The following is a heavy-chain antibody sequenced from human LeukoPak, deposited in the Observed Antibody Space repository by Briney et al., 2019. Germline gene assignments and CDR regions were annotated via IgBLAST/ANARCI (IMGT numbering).Heavy chain of an antibody. CDR1: GDSISSSRSY. CDR3: ARGGGKIAAAGPPSFDY. Sequence: SETLSLTCTVSGDSISSSRSYWGWIRQPPGKGLEWIGSIYYSGSTYYNTSLKSRVTISVDTSKNQFSLKLSSVTAADTAVYYCARGGGKIAAAGPPSFDYWGQGTLVTVSS. V-gene: IGHV4-39*07. CDR2: IYYSGST. D-gene: IGHD6-13*01. J-gene: IGHJ4*02.